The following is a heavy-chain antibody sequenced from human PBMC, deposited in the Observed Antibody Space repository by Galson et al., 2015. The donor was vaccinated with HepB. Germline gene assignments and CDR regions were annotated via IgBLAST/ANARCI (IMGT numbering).Heavy chain of an antibody. D-gene: IGHD3-22*01. V-gene: IGHV3-33*01. CDR2: VFHGGTET. CDR3: ARGEGGYYDTSGNYLGY. J-gene: IGHJ4*02. Sequence: SLRVSCAASGFTFRNSAMHWVRQAPGQGLEWVAIVFHGGTETYYADSVRGRFTISRDNSENTLYLELTSLGVDDTAIYYCARGEGGYYDTSGNYLGYWGQGTLVTISS. CDR1: GFTFRNSA.